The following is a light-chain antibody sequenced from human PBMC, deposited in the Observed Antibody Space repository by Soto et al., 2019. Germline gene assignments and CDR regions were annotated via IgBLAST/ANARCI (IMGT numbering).Light chain of an antibody. CDR3: VSFAGGTYV. V-gene: IGLV2-8*01. Sequence: QSALTQPPSASGSPGQSVTISCTGTSSDVGGYIFVSWYQQHPGKVPKLIIYDVNKRPSGVPDRFSGSKYGNTAPLTVSGLQAEDEGDYYCVSFAGGTYVFGTGTKVTV. CDR1: SSDVGGYIF. CDR2: DVN. J-gene: IGLJ1*01.